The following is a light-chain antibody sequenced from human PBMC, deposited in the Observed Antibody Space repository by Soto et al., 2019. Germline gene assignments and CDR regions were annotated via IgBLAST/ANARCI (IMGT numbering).Light chain of an antibody. Sequence: EIVMTQSPATLSVFPGERATLSCRASQSVSSSLVWYRQKPGQAPKLLIYNTFNRATGIPVRFSGSGSGTEFTLTISGLKYEDLAVYYCQHYNNWAYTFGQGTKLEI. CDR3: QHYNNWAYT. J-gene: IGKJ2*01. CDR1: QSVSSS. V-gene: IGKV3-15*01. CDR2: NTF.